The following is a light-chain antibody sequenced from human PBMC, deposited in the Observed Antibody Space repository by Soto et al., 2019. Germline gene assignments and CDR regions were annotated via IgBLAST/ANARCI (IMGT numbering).Light chain of an antibody. Sequence: DILMTQSPSTLSSSVGDRVTITCRASQSINNWLAWYQQKPGKAPKLLIYRTSSLETGVPARFSGSGSGTDFLFTSTSRQHDDFATYYCQQYSSHSTFGRGTKVEIK. CDR2: RTS. CDR3: QQYSSHST. J-gene: IGKJ1*01. V-gene: IGKV1-5*03. CDR1: QSINNW.